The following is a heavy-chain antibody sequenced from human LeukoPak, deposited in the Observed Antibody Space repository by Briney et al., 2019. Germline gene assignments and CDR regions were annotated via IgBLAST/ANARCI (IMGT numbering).Heavy chain of an antibody. CDR2: ISGSGGVT. Sequence: GGSLRLSCSASGFTFSTYALSWVRQAPGKGLEWVSTISGSGGVTYYPDSVRGRFTISRDNSKNTLHLQMDHLRAEDTAIYYCAKWPEGATPKFHYWGQGTLVTVSS. J-gene: IGHJ4*02. CDR3: AKWPEGATPKFHY. V-gene: IGHV3-23*01. D-gene: IGHD1-26*01. CDR1: GFTFSTYA.